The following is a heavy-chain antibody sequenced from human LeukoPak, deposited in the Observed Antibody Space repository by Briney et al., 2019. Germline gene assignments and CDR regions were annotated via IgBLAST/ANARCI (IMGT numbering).Heavy chain of an antibody. J-gene: IGHJ4*02. CDR3: ASKGSIAPSDYFDY. CDR2: INHSGST. Sequence: SGTLSLTCAVYGGSFSGYYWSWIRQPPGKGLEWIGEINHSGSTNYNPSLKSRVTISVDTSKNQFSLKLSSVTAADTAVYYCASKGSIAPSDYFDYWGQGTLVTVSS. D-gene: IGHD6-6*01. CDR1: GGSFSGYY. V-gene: IGHV4-34*01.